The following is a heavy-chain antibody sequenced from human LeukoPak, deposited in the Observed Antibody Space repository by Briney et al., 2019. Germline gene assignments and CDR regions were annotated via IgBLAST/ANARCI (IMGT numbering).Heavy chain of an antibody. Sequence: GGSLRLSCAASGFTFSSYAMSWVRQAPGKGLEWVSAISGSGGSTYYADSVKGRFTISRNNSKNTLYLQMNSLRAEDTAVYYCAKDRFIAAAGTADDYWGQGTLVTVSS. CDR1: GFTFSSYA. CDR3: AKDRFIAAAGTADDY. CDR2: ISGSGGST. J-gene: IGHJ4*02. D-gene: IGHD6-13*01. V-gene: IGHV3-23*01.